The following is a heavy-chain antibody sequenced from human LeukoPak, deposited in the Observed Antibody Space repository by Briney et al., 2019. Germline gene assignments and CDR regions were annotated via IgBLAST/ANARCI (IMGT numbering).Heavy chain of an antibody. CDR2: ITSSSTYI. CDR1: GFSFSSYS. D-gene: IGHD1-26*01. J-gene: IGHJ4*02. Sequence: PGGSLRLSCAASGFSFSSYSMNWVRQAPGKGLEWVSFITSSSTYIDYADSVKGRFTISRDNAKNSLYLQMNSLRAEDTAVYYCAIEGSGIFDYWGQGTLVTVSS. V-gene: IGHV3-21*01. CDR3: AIEGSGIFDY.